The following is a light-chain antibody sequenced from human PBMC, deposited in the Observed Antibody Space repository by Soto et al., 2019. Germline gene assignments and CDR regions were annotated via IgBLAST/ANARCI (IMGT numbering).Light chain of an antibody. CDR3: GSWDSSVSAYV. CDR1: GSNMGGNS. CDR2: DYN. J-gene: IGLJ1*01. Sequence: QSVLRQPPSVSPAPGQKVTLSCSGRGSNMGGNSVSWYQQLPGPAPNLLIYDYNKRPSGIPDRFSGSKSGTSATLGITGFQTGDEADYYCGSWDSSVSAYVFGTGTKVTVL. V-gene: IGLV1-51*01.